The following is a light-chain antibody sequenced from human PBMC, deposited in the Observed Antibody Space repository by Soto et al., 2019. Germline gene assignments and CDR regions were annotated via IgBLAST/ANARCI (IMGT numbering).Light chain of an antibody. CDR3: QQYSSSPWT. V-gene: IGKV3-20*01. CDR2: GAS. J-gene: IGKJ1*01. CDR1: QSVSSSY. Sequence: EMVLTQSPGTLSLSPGERATLSCRASQSVSSSYLAWYQQKPGQAPRLLIYGASSRATGIPDRFSGSGSGTDFTLTISRLEPEDFGVYYCQQYSSSPWTFGQGTKVEIK.